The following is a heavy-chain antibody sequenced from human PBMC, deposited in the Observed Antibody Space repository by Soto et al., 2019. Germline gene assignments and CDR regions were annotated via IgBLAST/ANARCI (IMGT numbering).Heavy chain of an antibody. D-gene: IGHD3-3*01. CDR2: ISAYNGNT. V-gene: IGHV1-18*01. J-gene: IGHJ6*02. CDR3: AREDGRFLDWLLYGIDV. CDR1: GYTFTSYG. Sequence: ASVKVSCKASGYTFTSYGISWVRQAPGQGLEWMGWISAYNGNTNYAQKLQGRVTMTTDTSTSTAYMELRSLRSDDTAVYYCAREDGRFLDWLLYGIDVWGQGTTVTVSS.